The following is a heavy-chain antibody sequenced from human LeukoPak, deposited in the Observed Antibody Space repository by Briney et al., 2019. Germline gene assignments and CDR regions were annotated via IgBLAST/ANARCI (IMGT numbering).Heavy chain of an antibody. CDR2: ISSSGSTI. D-gene: IGHD3-16*01. J-gene: IGHJ3*02. CDR1: GFSFSAFW. CDR3: ARQLGDAFDI. V-gene: IGHV3-48*04. Sequence: GGSLRLSCAASGFSFSAFWMSWVRQAPGKGLEWVSYISSSGSTIYYADSVKGRFTISRDNAKNSLYLQMNSLRAEDTAVYYCARQLGDAFDIWGQGTMVTVSS.